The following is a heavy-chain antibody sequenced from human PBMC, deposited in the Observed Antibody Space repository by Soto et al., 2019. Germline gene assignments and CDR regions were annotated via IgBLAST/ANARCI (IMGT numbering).Heavy chain of an antibody. CDR1: RFSFNTFA. CDR3: AKDRTVAARNFDY. J-gene: IGHJ4*02. D-gene: IGHD6-6*01. V-gene: IGHV3-23*01. Sequence: PGGSLRLSCVASRFSFNTFAMSWVRQAPGKGLEWVSSISTSIDATYYADSVKGRFTISRDDSKNTLYLQMNSLRADDSAVYYCAKDRTVAARNFDYWGQGTQVTVSS. CDR2: ISTSIDAT.